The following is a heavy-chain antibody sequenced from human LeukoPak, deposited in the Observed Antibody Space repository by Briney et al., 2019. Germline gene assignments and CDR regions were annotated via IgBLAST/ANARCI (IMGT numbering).Heavy chain of an antibody. V-gene: IGHV3-43*02. CDR1: GFTFDDYA. J-gene: IGHJ4*02. CDR2: ISGDGGST. Sequence: PGGSLRLSCAASGFTFDDYAMHWVRQALGKGLEWVSLISGDGGSTYYADSVKGRFTISRDNSKNSLYLQMNSLRTEDTALYYCAKVSFGYSSGWYVDYWGQGTLVTVSS. D-gene: IGHD6-19*01. CDR3: AKVSFGYSSGWYVDY.